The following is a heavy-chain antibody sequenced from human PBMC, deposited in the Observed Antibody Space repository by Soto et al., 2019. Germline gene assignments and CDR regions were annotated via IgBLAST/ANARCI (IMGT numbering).Heavy chain of an antibody. CDR2: IIPIFGTA. D-gene: IGHD6-13*01. Sequence: SVKVSCKASGGTFSSYAISWARQAPGQGLEWMGGIIPIFGTANYAQKFQGRVTITADESTSTAYMELSSLRSEDTAVYYCASPQGRQQLDYGMDVWGQGTTVTVSS. V-gene: IGHV1-69*13. CDR3: ASPQGRQQLDYGMDV. CDR1: GGTFSSYA. J-gene: IGHJ6*02.